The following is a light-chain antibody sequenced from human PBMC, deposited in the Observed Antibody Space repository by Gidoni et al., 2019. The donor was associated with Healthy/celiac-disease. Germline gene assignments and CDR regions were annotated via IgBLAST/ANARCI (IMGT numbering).Light chain of an antibody. CDR1: QSVTSY. CDR3: QQRSNWRFT. CDR2: DAA. V-gene: IGKV3-11*01. J-gene: IGKJ3*01. Sequence: EIVLTQSPATLSFSTGETATLPCRASQSVTSYLAWYPQNPGQAPRLLIYDAANRATGIPARLSGGGAGTDFTLTISSLEPEDFAVYYCQQRSNWRFTFGPGTKVDIK.